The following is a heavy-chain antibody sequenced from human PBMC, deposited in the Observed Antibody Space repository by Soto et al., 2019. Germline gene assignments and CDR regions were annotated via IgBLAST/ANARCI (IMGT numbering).Heavy chain of an antibody. Sequence: GASVKVSCKASGYTFTSYGISWVRQAPGQGLEWMGWISAYNGNTNYAQKLQGRVTMTTDTSTSTAYMELRSLRSDDTAVYYCARGSYYYGSGSYYTGSYYYYHIDVWGQGTSVTVSS. V-gene: IGHV1-18*01. CDR2: ISAYNGNT. D-gene: IGHD3-10*01. CDR1: GYTFTSYG. J-gene: IGHJ6*03. CDR3: ARGSYYYGSGSYYTGSYYYYHIDV.